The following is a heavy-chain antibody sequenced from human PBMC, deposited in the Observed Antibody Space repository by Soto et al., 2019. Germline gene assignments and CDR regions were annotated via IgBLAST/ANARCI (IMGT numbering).Heavy chain of an antibody. CDR3: ARYSGGWTGFDY. Sequence: PSETLSLTCTVSGGSISSYYWSWIRQPPGKGLEWIGYIYYSGSTNYNPSLKSRVTISVDTSKNQFPLKLSSVTAADTAVYYCARYSGGWTGFDYWGQGTLVTVSS. J-gene: IGHJ4*02. D-gene: IGHD6-19*01. V-gene: IGHV4-59*01. CDR1: GGSISSYY. CDR2: IYYSGST.